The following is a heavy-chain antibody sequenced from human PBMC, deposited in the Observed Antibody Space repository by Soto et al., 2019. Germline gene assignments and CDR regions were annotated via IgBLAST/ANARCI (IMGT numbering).Heavy chain of an antibody. CDR3: ARRSAGTSFDY. CDR2: IYYSGST. CDR1: GGSISSSSYY. V-gene: IGHV4-39*01. D-gene: IGHD1-26*01. Sequence: QLQLQESGPGLVKPSETLSLTCTVSGGSISSSSYYWGWIRQPPGKGLEWIGNIYYSGSTYYNPSLQRRVTICGDTSKNQFSLKLSSVTAAATAVYYCARRSAGTSFDYWGQGTLVTVSS. J-gene: IGHJ4*02.